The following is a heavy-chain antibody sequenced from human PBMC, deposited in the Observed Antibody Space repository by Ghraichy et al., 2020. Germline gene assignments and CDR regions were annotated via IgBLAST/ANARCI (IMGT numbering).Heavy chain of an antibody. V-gene: IGHV4-34*08. J-gene: IGHJ5*01. D-gene: IGHD4/OR15-4a*01. CDR3: ASITRAGAFDF. Sequence: SETLSLTCDVSGETLSDYYFTWIRQPPGKGLEWIGEIDHRGGTDYNPSLQSRVSISVDTSQNQLSLKLRSVTAADTSVYYCASITRAGAFDFWGHGSLVTVSS. CDR1: GETLSDYY. CDR2: IDHRGGT.